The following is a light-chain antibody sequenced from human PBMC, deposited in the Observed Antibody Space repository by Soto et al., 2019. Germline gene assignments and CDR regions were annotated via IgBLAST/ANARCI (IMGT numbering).Light chain of an antibody. Sequence: EIVMTQSPATLSVSPGERVTLSCRASQNIGNNLAWHQHKPGQAPSLLIYRASTRATGVPVRFSGSGSGTEFTLTISSLQSEDFAVYYCQHYNNWPLTFGGGTKVEIK. CDR2: RAS. CDR1: QNIGNN. V-gene: IGKV3-15*01. CDR3: QHYNNWPLT. J-gene: IGKJ4*01.